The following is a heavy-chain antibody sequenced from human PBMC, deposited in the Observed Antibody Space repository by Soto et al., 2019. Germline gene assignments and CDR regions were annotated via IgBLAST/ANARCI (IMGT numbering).Heavy chain of an antibody. CDR3: ATYRLGIYFDY. D-gene: IGHD7-27*01. Sequence: SLTCTVSGGSISSYYWSWVRQPPGKGLEWIGYIYYSGSTNYNPSLKSRVTISVDTSKNQFSLKLSSVTAEDTALYYCATYRLGIYFDYWGQGALVTVSS. CDR1: GGSISSYY. CDR2: IYYSGST. J-gene: IGHJ4*02. V-gene: IGHV4-59*12.